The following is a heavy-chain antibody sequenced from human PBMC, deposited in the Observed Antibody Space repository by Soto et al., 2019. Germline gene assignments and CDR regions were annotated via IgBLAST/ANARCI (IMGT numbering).Heavy chain of an antibody. CDR2: ISAYNGNT. D-gene: IGHD2-15*01. CDR1: GYTFTSYG. V-gene: IGHV1-18*01. Sequence: GASVKVSCKASGYTFTSYGISWVRQAPGQGLEWIGWISAYNGNTNYAQKLQGRVTMTTDTSTSTAYMELRSLRSDDTAVYYCARENCSGGSCYSYYYYGMDVWGQGTTVTVSS. J-gene: IGHJ6*02. CDR3: ARENCSGGSCYSYYYYGMDV.